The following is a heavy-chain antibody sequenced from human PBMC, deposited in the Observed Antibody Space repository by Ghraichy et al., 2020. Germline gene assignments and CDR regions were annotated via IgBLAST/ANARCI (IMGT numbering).Heavy chain of an antibody. V-gene: IGHV3-48*02. Sequence: GGSLRLSCAASGFTFGAYSMNWVRQAPGKGLEWVSYISSSSTTIYYVDSVKGRFTISRDNAKNSLYLQMNSLRDEDTAVYYCVRGEAYYYGSGSYLPTPFDYWGQGTLVTVSS. J-gene: IGHJ4*02. CDR1: GFTFGAYS. CDR3: VRGEAYYYGSGSYLPTPFDY. D-gene: IGHD3-10*01. CDR2: ISSSSTTI.